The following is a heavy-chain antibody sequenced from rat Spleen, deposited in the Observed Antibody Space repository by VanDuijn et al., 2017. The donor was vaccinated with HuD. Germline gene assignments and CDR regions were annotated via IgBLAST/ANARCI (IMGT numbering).Heavy chain of an antibody. J-gene: IGHJ3*01. V-gene: IGHV3-3*01. CDR1: GFTFNNYW. D-gene: IGHD1-12*02. CDR3: ARSDGTHYYLPFAN. Sequence: EVQLVESGGGLVQPGRSLKLSCVASGFTFNNYWMTWIRKFPGNRLEWMGYINSAGSTIYNPPLESRISITRDTFKNQFFLQVNSVTSEDTATYYCARSDGTHYYLPFANWGQGTLVTVSS. CDR2: INSAGST.